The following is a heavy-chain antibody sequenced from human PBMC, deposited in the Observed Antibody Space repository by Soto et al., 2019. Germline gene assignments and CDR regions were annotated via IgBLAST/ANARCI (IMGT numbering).Heavy chain of an antibody. V-gene: IGHV4-30-2*01. D-gene: IGHD6-19*01. CDR3: ARIHWSQSSLDY. CDR1: SGSIDSTDYS. CDR2: VSHRGTA. J-gene: IGHJ4*02. Sequence: TLSLTCAVSSGSIDSTDYSLTWIRQPPGKGLEWIGYVSHRGTAYSIPSLNGRLTLSMDSSQTQFSLKLTSVTAADSAVYYCARIHWSQSSLDYWGRGILVTVSS.